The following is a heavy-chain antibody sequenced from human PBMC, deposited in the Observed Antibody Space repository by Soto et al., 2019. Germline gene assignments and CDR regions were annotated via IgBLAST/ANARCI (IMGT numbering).Heavy chain of an antibody. J-gene: IGHJ3*02. CDR1: GFSFGSSW. CDR3: ARDVSPGSSSLYLDAFDI. V-gene: IGHV3-7*05. CDR2: IKKDGSQI. D-gene: IGHD6-13*01. Sequence: EVQLVESGGGLVQPGGSLRLSCAASGFSFGSSWMTWVRQAPGKGLEWVANIKKDGSQISYLDSVRGRFTISRDNAKNSLYLQMNSLRAEDAALYYCARDVSPGSSSLYLDAFDIWGQGTMVTVSS.